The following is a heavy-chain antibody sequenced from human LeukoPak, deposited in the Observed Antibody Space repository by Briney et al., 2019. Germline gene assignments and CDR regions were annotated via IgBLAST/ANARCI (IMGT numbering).Heavy chain of an antibody. V-gene: IGHV4-59*01. CDR1: GFTFSDYY. J-gene: IGHJ6*03. D-gene: IGHD6-13*01. CDR3: ARAPSSSWHHYYYYMDV. CDR2: IYYSGST. Sequence: GSLRLSCAASGFTFSDYYWSWIRQPPGKGLEWIGYIYYSGSTNYNPSLKSRVTISVDTSKNQFSLKLSSVTAADTAVYYCARAPSSSWHHYYYYMDVWGKGTTVTVSS.